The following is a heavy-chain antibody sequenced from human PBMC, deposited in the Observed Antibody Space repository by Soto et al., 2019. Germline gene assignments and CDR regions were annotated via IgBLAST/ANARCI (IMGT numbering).Heavy chain of an antibody. CDR2: INHNTNT. J-gene: IGHJ4*02. D-gene: IGHD3-9*01. Sequence: PSETLSLTCAVYGGSFSDTYWNWFRQPPGKGLEWIGEINHNTNTIYNPSLTSRVTISVDTSKNQFSLQLNSVTAADTAVYYCARGFAIDWYTYYFDYWGQGPLVTVSS. CDR3: ARGFAIDWYTYYFDY. CDR1: GGSFSDTY. V-gene: IGHV4-34*01.